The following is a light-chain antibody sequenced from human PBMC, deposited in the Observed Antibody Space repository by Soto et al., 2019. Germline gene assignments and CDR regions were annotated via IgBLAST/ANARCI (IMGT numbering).Light chain of an antibody. J-gene: IGLJ1*01. Sequence: QSALTQPASLSGSPGQSITISCTGTSSDIGSYHLASWYQHQSGKAPKLIIYKVSQWPSGVSDRFSASKSGNTASLTISGLQAEDEADYYCCSYAGSNWGYVFGTGTKVTVL. CDR3: CSYAGSNWGYV. CDR1: SSDIGSYHL. V-gene: IGLV2-23*02. CDR2: KVS.